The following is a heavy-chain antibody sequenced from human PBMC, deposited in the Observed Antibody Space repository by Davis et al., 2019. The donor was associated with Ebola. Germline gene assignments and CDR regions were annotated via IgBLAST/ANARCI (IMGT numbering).Heavy chain of an antibody. J-gene: IGHJ4*02. V-gene: IGHV3-64*01. CDR2: ISSNGGST. Sequence: GESLKISCTASGFTFGDYAMHWVRQAPGKGLEYVSAISSNGGSTYYANSVKGRFTISRDNSKNTLYLQMGSLRAEDMAVYYCARGGKWELSYFDYWGQGTLVTVSS. CDR1: GFTFGDYA. D-gene: IGHD1-26*01. CDR3: ARGGKWELSYFDY.